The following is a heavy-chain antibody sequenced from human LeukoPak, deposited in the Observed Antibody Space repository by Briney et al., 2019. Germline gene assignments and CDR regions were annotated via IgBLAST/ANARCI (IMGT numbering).Heavy chain of an antibody. V-gene: IGHV3-9*01. CDR2: ISWNSGSI. J-gene: IGHJ4*02. Sequence: GRSLRLSCAASGFTFDDYAMHWVRQAPGKGLEWVSGISWNSGSIGYADSVKGRFTISRDNAKNSLYLQMNSLRAEDTAVYYCARASSSWYGYFDYWGQGTLVTVSS. CDR3: ARASSSWYGYFDY. D-gene: IGHD6-13*01. CDR1: GFTFDDYA.